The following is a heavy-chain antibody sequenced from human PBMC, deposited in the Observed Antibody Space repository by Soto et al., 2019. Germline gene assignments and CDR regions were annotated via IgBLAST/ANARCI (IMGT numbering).Heavy chain of an antibody. Sequence: QVQLVESGGGVVQPGRSLRLSCAASGFTFSIYGMHWVRQAPGKGLEWVAVIWYDGSNKYYADSVKGRFTISRDNSKNTLYLQMNSLRAEDTAVYYCAREEDTSMVTAGYWGQGTLVTVSS. V-gene: IGHV3-33*01. J-gene: IGHJ4*02. D-gene: IGHD5-18*01. CDR3: AREEDTSMVTAGY. CDR2: IWYDGSNK. CDR1: GFTFSIYG.